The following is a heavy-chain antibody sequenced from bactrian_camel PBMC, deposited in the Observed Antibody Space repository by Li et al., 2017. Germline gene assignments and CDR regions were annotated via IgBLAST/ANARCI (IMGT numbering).Heavy chain of an antibody. CDR3: AARGPYCYTKLSVRDFTY. V-gene: IGHV3S63*01. CDR1: GYTYITEC. D-gene: IGHD2*01. CDR2: TYVITGSK. J-gene: IGHJ6*01. Sequence: QVQLVESGGGSVQAGGSLTLSCVASGYTYITECWGWFRQAPGKEREGIASTYVITGSKYYASSVQGRFSISQDSAKNMVYLQMNSLKPEDTAMYYCAARGPYCYTKLSVRDFTYWGQGTQVTVS.